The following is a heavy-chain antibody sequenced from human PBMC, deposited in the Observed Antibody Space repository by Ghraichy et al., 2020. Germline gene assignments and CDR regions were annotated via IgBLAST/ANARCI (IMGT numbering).Heavy chain of an antibody. CDR2: ISGSGGST. V-gene: IGHV3-23*01. Sequence: LSLTCAASGFTFSSYAMSWVRQAPGKGLEWVSAISGSGGSTYYADSVKGRFTISRDNSKNTLYLQMNSLRAEDTAVYYCAKVNDSSGYYYEPFDYWGQGTLVTVSS. D-gene: IGHD3-22*01. J-gene: IGHJ4*02. CDR1: GFTFSSYA. CDR3: AKVNDSSGYYYEPFDY.